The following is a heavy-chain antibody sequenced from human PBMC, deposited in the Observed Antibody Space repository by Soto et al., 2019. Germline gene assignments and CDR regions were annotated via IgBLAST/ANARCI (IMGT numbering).Heavy chain of an antibody. D-gene: IGHD1-1*01. J-gene: IGHJ5*02. CDR3: ATLLRRDWNDDTGSWFDP. V-gene: IGHV1-18*01. Sequence: GASVKVSCKASGYTFTSYGISWVRQAPGQGLEWMGWISAYNGNTNYAQKLQGRVTMTTDTSTSTAYMELRSLRSDDTAVYYCATLLRRDWNDDTGSWFDPWGQGTLVTVSS. CDR1: GYTFTSYG. CDR2: ISAYNGNT.